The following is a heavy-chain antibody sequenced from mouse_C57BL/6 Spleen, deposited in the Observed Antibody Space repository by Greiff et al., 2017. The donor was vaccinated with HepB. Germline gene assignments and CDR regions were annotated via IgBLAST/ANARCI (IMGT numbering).Heavy chain of an antibody. Sequence: QVQLQQPGAELVMPGASVKLSCKASGYTFTSYWMHWVKQRPGQGLEWIGEIDPSDSYTNYNQKFKGKSTLTVDKSSSTAYMQLSSLTSEDSAVYYCARRFTTVVAGGNYYAMDYWGQGTSVTVSS. CDR3: ARRFTTVVAGGNYYAMDY. D-gene: IGHD1-1*01. V-gene: IGHV1-69*01. J-gene: IGHJ4*01. CDR1: GYTFTSYW. CDR2: IDPSDSYT.